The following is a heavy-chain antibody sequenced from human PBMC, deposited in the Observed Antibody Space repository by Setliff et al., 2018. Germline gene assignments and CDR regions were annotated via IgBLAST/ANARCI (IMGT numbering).Heavy chain of an antibody. Sequence: PGGSLRLSCAASGFRFGEYSMSWVRQAPGKGLEWVSAISGGSYAESVKGRFTISRDNWRNTLYLQMNSLRPEDTAVYYCARTCSGSGCYAGLESWGQGTPVTVSS. CDR1: GFRFGEYS. D-gene: IGHD2-15*01. CDR2: ISGGS. J-gene: IGHJ4*02. V-gene: IGHV3-23*01. CDR3: ARTCSGSGCYAGLES.